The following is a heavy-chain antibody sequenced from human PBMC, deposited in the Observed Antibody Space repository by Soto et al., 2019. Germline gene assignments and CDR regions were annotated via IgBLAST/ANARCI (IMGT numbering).Heavy chain of an antibody. V-gene: IGHV5-51*01. D-gene: IGHD3-16*01. CDR2: IYPGDFDI. J-gene: IGHJ4*02. CDR1: GYKFIDYW. CDR3: ARAFGGEYYDRRSWYSAY. Sequence: GESLKISCKGSGYKFIDYWIGWVRQVPGKGLEWMGSIYPGDFDITYGPSFQGQVTISADKSITTVYLQWSSLKASDTGICYCARAFGGEYYDRRSWYSAYWGQGTQVTVSS.